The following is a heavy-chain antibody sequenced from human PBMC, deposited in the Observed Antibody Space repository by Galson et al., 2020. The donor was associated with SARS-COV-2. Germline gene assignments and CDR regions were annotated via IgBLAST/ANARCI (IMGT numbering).Heavy chain of an antibody. CDR1: GFTFSSYD. Sequence: GGSLRLSCAASGFTFSSYDMHWVRQATGKGLEWVSAIGTAGDTYYPGSVKGRFTISRENAKNSLYLQMNSLRAGDTAVYYCARGDYDSSGYFGYFDYWGKGTLVTVSS. V-gene: IGHV3-13*01. CDR3: ARGDYDSSGYFGYFDY. D-gene: IGHD3-22*01. J-gene: IGHJ4*02. CDR2: IGTAGDT.